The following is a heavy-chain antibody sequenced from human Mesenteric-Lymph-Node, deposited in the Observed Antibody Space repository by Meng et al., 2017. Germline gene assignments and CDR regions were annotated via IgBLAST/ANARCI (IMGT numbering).Heavy chain of an antibody. CDR3: SREEVY. Sequence: QVLLQESGPGLVKPSKTLSLTCTVSGASISRGGYYWSWIRQPPGKGLEWIGNIYASGSTYYNPSLQSRVTISVDTSKNQFSLNLYSVTAADTAVYYCSREEVYWGQGTLVTVSS. CDR2: IYASGST. CDR1: GASISRGGYY. J-gene: IGHJ4*02. V-gene: IGHV4-30-4*01.